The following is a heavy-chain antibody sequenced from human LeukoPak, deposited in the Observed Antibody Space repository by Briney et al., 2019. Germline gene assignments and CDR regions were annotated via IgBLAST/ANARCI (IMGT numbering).Heavy chain of an antibody. CDR2: ISGDGGST. D-gene: IGHD6-13*01. CDR1: GFTFDDYA. Sequence: PGGSLRLSCAASGFTFDDYAMHWVRQAPGKGLGRVSLISGDGGSTYYADSVKGRFTISRDNSKNSLYLQMNSLRTEDTALYYCAKDDSSSWYDAFDIWGQGTMVTVSS. J-gene: IGHJ3*02. V-gene: IGHV3-43*02. CDR3: AKDDSSSWYDAFDI.